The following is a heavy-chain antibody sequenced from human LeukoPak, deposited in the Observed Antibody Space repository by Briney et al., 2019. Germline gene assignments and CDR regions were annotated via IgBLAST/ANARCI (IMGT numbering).Heavy chain of an antibody. J-gene: IGHJ4*02. V-gene: IGHV4-39*01. CDR3: ASARYYDFWSGYLIDY. D-gene: IGHD3-3*01. Sequence: NTSETLSLTCTVSGGSISSSSYYWGWIRQPPGKGLEWIGSIYYSGSTYYNPSLKSRATISVDTSKNQFSLKLSSVTAADTAVYYCASARYYDFWSGYLIDYWGQGTLVTVSS. CDR1: GGSISSSSYY. CDR2: IYYSGST.